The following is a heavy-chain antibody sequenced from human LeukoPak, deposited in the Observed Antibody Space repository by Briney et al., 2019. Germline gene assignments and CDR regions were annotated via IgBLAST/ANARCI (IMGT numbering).Heavy chain of an antibody. D-gene: IGHD2-8*02. CDR1: GFTISSYE. V-gene: IGHV3-48*03. J-gene: IGHJ4*02. CDR2: ISSSGSTT. Sequence: GGSLILSCAASGFTISSYEMNWVRQAPGKGLEWVSYISSSGSTTYFADSVKGRFTISRDNAKNSLYLQMNSLRAEDTAVYHCTRGGILGEHFDYWGQGTLVTVSS. CDR3: TRGGILGEHFDY.